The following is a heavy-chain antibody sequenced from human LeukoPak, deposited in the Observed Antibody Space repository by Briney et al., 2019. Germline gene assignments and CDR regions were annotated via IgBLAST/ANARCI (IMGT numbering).Heavy chain of an antibody. CDR2: IYNSGST. V-gene: IGHV4-59*08. CDR3: ARQTYDGYFDY. CDR1: RDSIRSYY. Sequence: NPSETLSLTCIVSRDSIRSYYWSWIRQPPEKGLEWIGNIYNSGSTKYNPSLKTRVTISLDTSNNQFSLKLNSVTAADTAVYYCARQTYDGYFDYWGQGTLVTVSS. D-gene: IGHD3-3*01. J-gene: IGHJ4*02.